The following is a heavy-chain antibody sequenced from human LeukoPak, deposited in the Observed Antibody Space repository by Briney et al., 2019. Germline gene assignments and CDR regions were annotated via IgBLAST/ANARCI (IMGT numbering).Heavy chain of an antibody. V-gene: IGHV3-33*01. CDR1: GFTFSSYG. D-gene: IGHD3-10*01. CDR2: IWYDGSNK. CDR3: ARGLASYYYGSGRPPPLDY. Sequence: GGSLRLSCAASGFTFSSYGMHWVRQAPGKGLEWVAVIWYDGSNKYYADSVKGRFTISRDNSKNTLYLQMNSLRAEDTAVYYCARGLASYYYGSGRPPPLDYWGQGTLVTVSS. J-gene: IGHJ4*02.